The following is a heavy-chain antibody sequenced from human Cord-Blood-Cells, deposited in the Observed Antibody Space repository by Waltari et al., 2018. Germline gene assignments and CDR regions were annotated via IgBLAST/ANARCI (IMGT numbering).Heavy chain of an antibody. V-gene: IGHV4-34*01. Sequence: QVQLQQWGAGLLKPSETLSRTCAVHGGSFSGYSRLWTAHPPGKGLKWIGEINHSGSTNYNPSLKSRVTISVDTSKNQFSLKLSSVTAADTAVYYCARGGIFRIAAAGEYFQHWGQGTLVTVSS. J-gene: IGHJ1*01. CDR2: INHSGST. CDR3: ARGGIFRIAAAGEYFQH. D-gene: IGHD6-13*01. CDR1: GGSFSGYS.